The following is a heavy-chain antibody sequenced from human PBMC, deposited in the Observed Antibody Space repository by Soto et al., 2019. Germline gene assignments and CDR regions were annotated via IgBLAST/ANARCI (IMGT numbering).Heavy chain of an antibody. D-gene: IGHD4-4*01. CDR3: ARVASDYINSVDN. CDR2: IGGSGGNR. Sequence: EVQLLESGGGLVQPGGSLRLSCAASGFTFNAYAMTWVRQAPGKGLEWVSAIGGSGGNRYYADSVRGRFTISRDNSNDTVDLQMNRLRVEDTSVYYCARVASDYINSVDNWGQGILVTVSS. CDR1: GFTFNAYA. J-gene: IGHJ4*02. V-gene: IGHV3-23*01.